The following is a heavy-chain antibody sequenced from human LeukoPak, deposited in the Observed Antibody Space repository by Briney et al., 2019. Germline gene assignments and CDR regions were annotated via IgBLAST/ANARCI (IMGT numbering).Heavy chain of an antibody. J-gene: IGHJ4*02. CDR3: TRDLARDYYDSGSSPTI. CDR1: GGTFSSYA. CDR2: IIPTFGTA. V-gene: IGHV1-69*05. D-gene: IGHD3-10*01. Sequence: GASVKVSCKASGGTFSSYAISWVRQAPGQGLEWMGGIIPTFGTANYAQKFQGRVTITRNTSISTAYMELSSLRSDDTAVYYCTRDLARDYYDSGSSPTIWGQGTLVTVSS.